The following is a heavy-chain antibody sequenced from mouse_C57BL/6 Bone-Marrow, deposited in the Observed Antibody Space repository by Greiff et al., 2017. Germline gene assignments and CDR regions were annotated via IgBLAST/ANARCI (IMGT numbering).Heavy chain of an antibody. CDR2: ILPGSGST. CDR3: ARYDGYCNWYVDV. J-gene: IGHJ1*03. D-gene: IGHD2-3*01. Sequence: QVQLQQSGAELMKPGASVKLSCKATGYTFTGYWIEWVKQRPGHGLEWIGDILPGSGSTNYNEKFKGKATFTADTSSNTAYMQLSSLTSEDSAIYDCARYDGYCNWYVDVWGTGTTVTVSS. CDR1: GYTFTGYW. V-gene: IGHV1-9*01.